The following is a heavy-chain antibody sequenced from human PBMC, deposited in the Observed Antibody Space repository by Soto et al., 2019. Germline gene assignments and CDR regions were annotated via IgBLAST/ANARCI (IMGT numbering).Heavy chain of an antibody. Sequence: ASVKVSCKASGYTFTGYYMHWVRQAPGQGLEWMGWISPNSGGTNYAQKFQGRVTMTRDTSISTAYMELSRLRSDDTAVYYCARERLRFLEWLLYFHGMDVWGQGTTVTVSS. V-gene: IGHV1-2*02. CDR3: ARERLRFLEWLLYFHGMDV. D-gene: IGHD3-3*01. CDR2: ISPNSGGT. CDR1: GYTFTGYY. J-gene: IGHJ6*02.